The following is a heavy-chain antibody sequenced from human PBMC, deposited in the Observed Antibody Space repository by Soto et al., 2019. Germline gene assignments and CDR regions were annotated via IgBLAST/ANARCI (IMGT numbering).Heavy chain of an antibody. Sequence: GGSLRLSCTASGFTFGDYAMSWVRQAPGKGLEWVGFIRSKAYGGTTEYAASVKGRFTISRDDSRSIAYLQMNSLKTEDTAVYYCSRNDYPFYYYFDYWGQGTPVTVSS. V-gene: IGHV3-49*04. CDR2: IRSKAYGGTT. J-gene: IGHJ4*02. CDR3: SRNDYPFYYYFDY. D-gene: IGHD4-17*01. CDR1: GFTFGDYA.